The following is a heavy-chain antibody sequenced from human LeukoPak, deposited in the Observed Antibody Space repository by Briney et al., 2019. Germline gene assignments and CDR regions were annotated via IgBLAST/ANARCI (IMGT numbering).Heavy chain of an antibody. V-gene: IGHV4-34*01. CDR2: INHSGST. D-gene: IGHD3-22*01. CDR3: ARGLRGTLRRLFNY. CDR1: GGSFSGYY. J-gene: IGHJ4*02. Sequence: SETLSLTCAVYGGSFSGYYWSWIRQPPGKGLEWIGEINHSGSTNYNPSLKSRVTISVDTSKNQFSLKLSSVTAADTAVYYCARGLRGTLRRLFNYWGQGTLVTVSP.